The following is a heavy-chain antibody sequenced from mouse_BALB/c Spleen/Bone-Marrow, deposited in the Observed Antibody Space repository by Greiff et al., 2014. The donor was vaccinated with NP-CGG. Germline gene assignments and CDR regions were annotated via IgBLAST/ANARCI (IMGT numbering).Heavy chain of an antibody. Sequence: VQLVESGAELARPGASVKLSCKASGYTFTGYWMQWVKQRPGQGLEWIGAIYPGDGDTRYTQKFKGKATLTADKSSSTAYMQLSSLASEDSAVYYCARMWDGYYAMDYWGQGTSVTVSS. J-gene: IGHJ4*01. D-gene: IGHD4-1*01. CDR2: IYPGDGDT. CDR1: GYTFTGYW. CDR3: ARMWDGYYAMDY. V-gene: IGHV1-87*01.